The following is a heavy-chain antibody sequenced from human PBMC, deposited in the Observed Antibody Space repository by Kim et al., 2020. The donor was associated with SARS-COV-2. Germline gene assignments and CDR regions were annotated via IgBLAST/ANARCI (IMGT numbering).Heavy chain of an antibody. V-gene: IGHV4-39*01. D-gene: IGHD3-9*01. J-gene: IGHJ4*02. CDR3: ARHVPILTGYFTPRVFDY. Sequence: KSRVTISVDTSKNQFSRKLSSVTAADTAVYYCARHVPILTGYFTPRVFDYWGQGTLVTVSS.